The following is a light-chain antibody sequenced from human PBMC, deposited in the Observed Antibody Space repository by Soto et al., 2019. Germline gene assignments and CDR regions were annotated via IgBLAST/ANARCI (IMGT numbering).Light chain of an antibody. Sequence: QSVLTQPPSASGTPGQIVAISCSGSSSNIGSNTVTWYQQLPGTAPKLLIYSNYQRPSGVPDRFSGSKSGTSASLAISGLQSEDEADYYCAAWDDRLSDLLFGGGTKVTVL. CDR2: SNY. V-gene: IGLV1-44*01. CDR3: AAWDDRLSDLL. J-gene: IGLJ2*01. CDR1: SSNIGSNT.